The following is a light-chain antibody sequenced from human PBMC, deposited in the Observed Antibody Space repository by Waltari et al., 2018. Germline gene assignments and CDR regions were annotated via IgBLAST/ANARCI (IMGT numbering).Light chain of an antibody. CDR1: SLRSYY. V-gene: IGLV3-19*01. Sequence: SSELTQDPAVSVALGQTVRITCQGASLRSYYASWYQQKPGQAPVLVIYGKNNRPSGIPDRFSGSSSGNTASLTITGDQAEDEADYYCNSRDSSGNHPSFGGGTKLTVL. J-gene: IGLJ3*02. CDR3: NSRDSSGNHPS. CDR2: GKN.